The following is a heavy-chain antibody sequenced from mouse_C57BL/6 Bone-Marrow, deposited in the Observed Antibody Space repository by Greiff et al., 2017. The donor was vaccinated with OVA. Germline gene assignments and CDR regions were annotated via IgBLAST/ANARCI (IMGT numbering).Heavy chain of an antibody. J-gene: IGHJ2*01. CDR1: GYSITSGYY. V-gene: IGHV3-6*01. D-gene: IGHD1-1*01. CDR2: ISYDGSN. CDR3: ARERITTVVATVDY. Sequence: EVQLQQSGPGLVKPSQSLSLTCSVTGYSITSGYYWNWIRQFPGNKLEWMGYISYDGSNNYNPSLKNRISITRDTSKNQFFLKLNSVTTEDTATYYCARERITTVVATVDYWGQGTTLTVSS.